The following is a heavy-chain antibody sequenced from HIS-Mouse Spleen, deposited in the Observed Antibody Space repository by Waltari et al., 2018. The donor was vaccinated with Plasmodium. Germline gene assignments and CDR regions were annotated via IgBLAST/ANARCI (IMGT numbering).Heavy chain of an antibody. J-gene: IGHJ4*02. CDR1: GGSFSGYY. Sequence: QVQLQQWGAGPLKPSATLSPPCAVYGGSFSGYYWSWIRQSPGKGREWIGEINHSGSTNYNPSLKSRVTISVDTSKNQFSLKLSSVTAADTAVYYCARGFDYWGQGTLVTVSS. CDR2: INHSGST. V-gene: IGHV4-34*01. CDR3: ARGFDY.